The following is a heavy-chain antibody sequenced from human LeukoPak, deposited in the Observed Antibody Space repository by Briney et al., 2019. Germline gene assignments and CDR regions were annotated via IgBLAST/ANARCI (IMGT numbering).Heavy chain of an antibody. Sequence: ASVKVSCKASGYTFTSYYMHWVRQAPGQGLEWMGIINPSGGSTSYAQKFQGRVTMTRDTSTSTVYMELSSLRSEDTAVYYCARDPLYYYDSSGSDYWGQGTLVTVSS. CDR1: GYTFTSYY. CDR3: ARDPLYYYDSSGSDY. D-gene: IGHD3-22*01. J-gene: IGHJ4*02. CDR2: INPSGGST. V-gene: IGHV1-46*01.